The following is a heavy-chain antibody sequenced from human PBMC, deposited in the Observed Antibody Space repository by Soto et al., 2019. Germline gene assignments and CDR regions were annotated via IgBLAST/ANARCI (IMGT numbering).Heavy chain of an antibody. CDR1: GFSFSSHS. CDR2: ITSDSTTI. D-gene: IGHD3-22*01. CDR3: ASIKLVVWLFINIDVYDMDV. J-gene: IGHJ6*02. Sequence: EVQLVESGGGLVQPGESLRLSCAASGFSFSSHSMNWVRQAPGKGLEWVSYITSDSTTIYYADSMQGRFIISRDNAKKSLYLQMNSLRDEDTAVYYCASIKLVVWLFINIDVYDMDVWGQGTTVTVSS. V-gene: IGHV3-48*02.